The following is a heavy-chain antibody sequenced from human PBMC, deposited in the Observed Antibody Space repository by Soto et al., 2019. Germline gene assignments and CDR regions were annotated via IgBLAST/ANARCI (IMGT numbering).Heavy chain of an antibody. CDR3: ARGWYSSGDDAFDI. CDR2: INPNSGGT. CDR1: GYTFTGYY. V-gene: IGHV1-2*04. Sequence: ASVKVSCKASGYTFTGYYMHWVRQAPGQGLEWMGWINPNSGGTNYAQKFQGWVTMTRDTSISTAYMELSRLRSDDTAVYYCARGWYSSGDDAFDIWGQGTMVTVSS. D-gene: IGHD6-19*01. J-gene: IGHJ3*02.